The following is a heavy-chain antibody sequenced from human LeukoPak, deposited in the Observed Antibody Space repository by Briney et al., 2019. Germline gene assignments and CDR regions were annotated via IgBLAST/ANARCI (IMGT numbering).Heavy chain of an antibody. D-gene: IGHD6-6*01. J-gene: IGHJ4*02. CDR3: ASQAGLSSSGFDY. V-gene: IGHV4-39*01. CDR1: GGSISSSSYY. Sequence: SETLSLTCTVSGGSISSSSYYWGWIRQPPGKGLELIGSIYYSGSTYYNPSLKSRVTISVDTSKSQFSLKLSSVTAADTAVYYCASQAGLSSSGFDYWGQGTLVTVSS. CDR2: IYYSGST.